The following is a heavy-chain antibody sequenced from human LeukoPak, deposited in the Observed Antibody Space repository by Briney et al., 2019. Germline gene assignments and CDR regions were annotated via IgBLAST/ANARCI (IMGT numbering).Heavy chain of an antibody. J-gene: IGHJ4*02. V-gene: IGHV3-23*01. CDR1: GFTFSSCG. CDR3: GKDRTWAHFDY. CDR2: IGSSGGSK. D-gene: IGHD7-27*01. Sequence: GGSLRLSCAASGFTFSSCGMSWVRQAPGKGLEWVAAIGSSGGSKSYADSVKGRFTISRDNSKNTLYLQMNSLRAEDKAVYYCGKDRTWAHFDYWHRGTLVTVS.